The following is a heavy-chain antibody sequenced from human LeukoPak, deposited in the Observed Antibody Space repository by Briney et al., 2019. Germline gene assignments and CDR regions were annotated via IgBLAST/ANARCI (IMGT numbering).Heavy chain of an antibody. CDR1: GFTFSSYG. V-gene: IGHV3-30*02. D-gene: IGHD3-10*01. Sequence: GGSLRLSCAASGFTFSSYGMHWVRQAPGKGLEWVAFIRYDGSNKYYADSVKGRFTISRDNSKNTLYLQMNSLRAEDTAVYYCAKERRFRGTGWYFDYWGQGTLVTVSS. CDR3: AKERRFRGTGWYFDY. CDR2: IRYDGSNK. J-gene: IGHJ4*02.